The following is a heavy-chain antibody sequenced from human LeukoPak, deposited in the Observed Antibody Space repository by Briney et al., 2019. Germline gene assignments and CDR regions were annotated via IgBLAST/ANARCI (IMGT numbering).Heavy chain of an antibody. CDR1: GGSVSSGSYY. J-gene: IGHJ3*02. Sequence: SETLSLTCTVSGGSVSSGSYYWSWIRQPPGKGLEWXGEVFHAGNTNYNPSFKSRVTISVDKSKNQFSLSLSSVTGADTAVYHCARTYCSGGDCFFSDIWGQGTMVIVSS. D-gene: IGHD2-21*02. CDR2: VFHAGNT. CDR3: ARTYCSGGDCFFSDI. V-gene: IGHV4-61*01.